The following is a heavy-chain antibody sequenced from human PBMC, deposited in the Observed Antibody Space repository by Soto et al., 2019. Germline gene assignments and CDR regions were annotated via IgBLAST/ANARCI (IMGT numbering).Heavy chain of an antibody. CDR3: ARWPTGYSSSNFDQ. J-gene: IGHJ4*02. D-gene: IGHD6-13*01. CDR1: GYSFTSYW. CDR2: IHPGDSDI. V-gene: IGHV5-51*01. Sequence: PGESLKISCKGSGYSFTSYWIGWVRQMHGKGLEWMGIIHPGDSDIRYSPSFQGQVTISADKSITTAYLQWSSLKASDSAIYYCARWPTGYSSSNFDQWGQGTLVTVSS.